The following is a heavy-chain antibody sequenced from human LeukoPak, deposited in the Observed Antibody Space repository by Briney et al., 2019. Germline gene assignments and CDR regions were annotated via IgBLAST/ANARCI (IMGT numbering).Heavy chain of an antibody. CDR1: GYTFTGYY. J-gene: IGHJ5*02. D-gene: IGHD3-10*01. Sequence: ASVKVSCKASGYTFTGYYMHWVRQAPGQGHEWMGWINPNSGGTNYAQKFQGRVTMTRDTSISTAYMELSRLRSDDTAVYYCARGTTSMVRGYSDRGTRQRFDPWGQGTLVTVSS. CDR2: INPNSGGT. V-gene: IGHV1-2*02. CDR3: ARGTTSMVRGYSDRGTRQRFDP.